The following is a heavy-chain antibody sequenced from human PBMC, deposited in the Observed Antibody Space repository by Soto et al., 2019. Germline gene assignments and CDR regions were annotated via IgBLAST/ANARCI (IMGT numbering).Heavy chain of an antibody. CDR3: ARAIDFWSGSSSAGIDP. D-gene: IGHD3-3*01. J-gene: IGHJ5*02. CDR2: IYYSGST. Sequence: PSETLSLTCTVSGGSISSGGYYWSWIRQHPGKGLEWIGYIYYSGSTYYNPSLKSRVTISVDTSKNQFSLKLSSVTAADTAVYYCARAIDFWSGSSSAGIDPWGQGTLVTVS. CDR1: GGSISSGGYY. V-gene: IGHV4-31*03.